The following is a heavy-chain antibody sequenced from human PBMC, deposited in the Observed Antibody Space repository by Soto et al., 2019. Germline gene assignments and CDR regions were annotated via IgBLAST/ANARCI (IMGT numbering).Heavy chain of an antibody. V-gene: IGHV1-69*08. Sequence: QVQLVQSGAEVKKPGSSVKVSCKASGGTFSSYTISWVRQAPGQGLEWMGRIIPILGIANYAQKFQGRVTITANKSTSTAYMELSSLRSEDTGVYYCARDAGTTNWFDPWGQGTLVTVSS. D-gene: IGHD2-2*01. CDR3: ARDAGTTNWFDP. CDR1: GGTFSSYT. J-gene: IGHJ5*02. CDR2: IIPILGIA.